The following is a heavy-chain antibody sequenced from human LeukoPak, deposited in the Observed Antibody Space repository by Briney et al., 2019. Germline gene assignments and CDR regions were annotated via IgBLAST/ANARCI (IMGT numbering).Heavy chain of an antibody. CDR2: INPNSGGT. J-gene: IGHJ4*02. CDR3: AREYYDYVWGSYRYFDY. CDR1: GYTFTGYY. Sequence: GASVKVSCKASGYTFTGYYMHWVRQAPGQGLEWMGWINPNSGGTNYAQKFQGRVTMTRDTSISTAYMELSRLRSDDTAVYYCAREYYDYVWGSYRYFDYWGQGTLVTVSS. D-gene: IGHD3-16*02. V-gene: IGHV1-2*02.